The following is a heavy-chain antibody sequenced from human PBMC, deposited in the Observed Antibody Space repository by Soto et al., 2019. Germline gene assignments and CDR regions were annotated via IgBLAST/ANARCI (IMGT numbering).Heavy chain of an antibody. Sequence: ASVRVSCKASGYTFTSYGISWVRQAPGQGLEWMGWISASNGNTNYAQKLQGRVTMTTDTYTSTAYLELRSLRSDDTAVYYCARVEAAMSGHWFDPWGQGTLVTVSS. CDR3: ARVEAAMSGHWFDP. CDR1: GYTFTSYG. V-gene: IGHV1-18*01. D-gene: IGHD2-2*01. J-gene: IGHJ5*02. CDR2: ISASNGNT.